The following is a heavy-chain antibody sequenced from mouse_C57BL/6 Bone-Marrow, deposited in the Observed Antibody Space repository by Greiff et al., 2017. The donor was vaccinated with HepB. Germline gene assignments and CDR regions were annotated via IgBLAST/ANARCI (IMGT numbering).Heavy chain of an antibody. CDR2: IDPSDSYT. CDR3: ARSFGYYVGYAMDY. CDR1: GYTFTSYW. V-gene: IGHV1-59*01. J-gene: IGHJ4*01. Sequence: QVQLQQPGAELVRPGTSVKLSCKASGYTFTSYWMHWVKQRPGQGLEWIGVIDPSDSYTNYNQKFKGKATLTVDTSSSTAYMQLSSLTSEDSAVYYCARSFGYYVGYAMDYWGQGTSVTVSS. D-gene: IGHD2-3*01.